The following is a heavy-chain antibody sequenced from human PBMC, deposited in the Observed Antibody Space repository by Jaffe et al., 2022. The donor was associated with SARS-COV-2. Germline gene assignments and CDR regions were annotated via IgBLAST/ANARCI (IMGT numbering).Heavy chain of an antibody. D-gene: IGHD3-10*01. Sequence: QVQLEQSGPEVKMPGSSVKVACKASGGTFNTDTISWIRQAPGQGLEWMGRITPIPGSPNYAQKFRGRVTIIADKSTSTVYMELSSLRSDDTAIYYCARDCGYYGSGSYETWYYYGLDVWGQGTTVTVYS. J-gene: IGHJ6*02. V-gene: IGHV1-69*08. CDR3: ARDCGYYGSGSYETWYYYGLDV. CDR2: ITPIPGSP. CDR1: GGTFNTDT.